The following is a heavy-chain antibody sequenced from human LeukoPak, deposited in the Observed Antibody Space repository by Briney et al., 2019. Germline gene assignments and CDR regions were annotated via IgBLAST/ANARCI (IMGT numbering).Heavy chain of an antibody. CDR2: ISYDGSNK. D-gene: IGHD6-13*01. V-gene: IGHV3-30-3*01. CDR1: GFTFSSYA. CDR3: ARVISAIAAAGTRVEDY. Sequence: PGGSLRLSCAASGFTFSSYAMHWVRQAPGKGLEWVAVISYDGSNKYYADSVKGRFTISRDNSKNTLYLQMNSLRAEDTAVYYCARVISAIAAAGTRVEDYWGQGTLVTVSS. J-gene: IGHJ4*02.